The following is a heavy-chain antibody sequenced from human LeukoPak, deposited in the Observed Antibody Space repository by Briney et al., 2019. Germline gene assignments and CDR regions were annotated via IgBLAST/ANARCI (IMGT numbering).Heavy chain of an antibody. V-gene: IGHV3-7*01. J-gene: IGHJ6*02. D-gene: IGHD4-17*01. CDR2: IRPDGSEK. CDR1: GFTFSTHW. CDR3: ASSLYGDYYYYGMDV. Sequence: GGSLRLSCAASGFTFSTHWMSWVRQAPGKGLEWVANIRPDGSEKYYMDSVKGRLTISRDNAKNSLYLQMNSLRGEDTAVYYCASSLYGDYYYYGMDVWGQGTTVTVSS.